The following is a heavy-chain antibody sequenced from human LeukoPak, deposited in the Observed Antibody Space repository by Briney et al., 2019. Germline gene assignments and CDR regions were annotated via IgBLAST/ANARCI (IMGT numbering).Heavy chain of an antibody. V-gene: IGHV1-2*02. CDR1: GYTFTGYY. J-gene: IGHJ4*02. D-gene: IGHD1-26*01. CDR2: INPNSGGT. Sequence: ASVKVSCKAPGYTFTGYYMHWVRQAPGQGLEWMGWINPNSGGTNYTQKFQGRVTMTRDTSISAAYMELSRLRSDDTAVYYCARGPEWEPSDYWGQGTLVTVSS. CDR3: ARGPEWEPSDY.